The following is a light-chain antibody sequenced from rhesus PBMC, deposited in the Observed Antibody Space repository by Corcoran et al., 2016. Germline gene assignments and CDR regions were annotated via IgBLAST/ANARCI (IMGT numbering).Light chain of an antibody. CDR1: QSVSSS. V-gene: IGKV3-42*01. CDR3: QQDYSWPRALT. CDR2: GAS. J-gene: IGKJ4*01. Sequence: EIAMTQSPATLSLSPGERATLSCRASQSVSSSLAWYQQKPGPAPKLLLYGASSRAPGLPDRCSGSGSGKEFTLTINSLEPEDVGVYYCQQDYSWPRALTFGGGTKVELK.